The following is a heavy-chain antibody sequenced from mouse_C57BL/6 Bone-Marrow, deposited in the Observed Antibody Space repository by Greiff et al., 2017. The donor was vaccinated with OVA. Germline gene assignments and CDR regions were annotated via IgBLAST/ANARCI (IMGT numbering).Heavy chain of an antibody. Sequence: EVQLQQSGPELVKPGASVKISCKASGYTFTDYYMNWVKQSHGKSLEWIGDINPNNGGTSYNQKFKGKATLTVDKSSSTAYMELRSLTSEDSAVYYCVRGSSFDYWGQGTTLTVSS. CDR3: VRGSSFDY. CDR1: GYTFTDYY. CDR2: INPNNGGT. J-gene: IGHJ2*01. D-gene: IGHD1-1*01. V-gene: IGHV1-26*01.